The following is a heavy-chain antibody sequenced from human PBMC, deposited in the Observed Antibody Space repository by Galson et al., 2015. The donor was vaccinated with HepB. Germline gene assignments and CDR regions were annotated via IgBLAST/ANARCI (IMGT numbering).Heavy chain of an antibody. D-gene: IGHD4-17*01. Sequence: SLRLSCAASGFTFSNYAIYWVRQAPGKGLEWVSAISGSGISTYYADSVKGRLSISRDNSKNTLYLQMNSLRAEDTAVYYCAKGFGDSGDYFDYWGQGTLVTVSS. V-gene: IGHV3-23*01. CDR2: ISGSGIST. CDR1: GFTFSNYA. J-gene: IGHJ4*02. CDR3: AKGFGDSGDYFDY.